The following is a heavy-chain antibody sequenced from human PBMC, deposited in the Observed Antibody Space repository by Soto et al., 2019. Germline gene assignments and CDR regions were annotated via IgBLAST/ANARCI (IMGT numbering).Heavy chain of an antibody. V-gene: IGHV2-5*02. Sequence: QITLKESGPTLVKPTQTLTLTCTFSGFSLSTSRVGVGWIRQPPGKALEWLALIYWDDDKRYSPSLKTRLTITKDTSKNQVVLTMTNMDPVNTATYYYAQFRIFGHYMYYFASWGQGTLVPVTS. CDR2: IYWDDDK. CDR3: AQFRIFGHYMYYFAS. J-gene: IGHJ4*02. CDR1: GFSLSTSRVG. D-gene: IGHD4-17*01.